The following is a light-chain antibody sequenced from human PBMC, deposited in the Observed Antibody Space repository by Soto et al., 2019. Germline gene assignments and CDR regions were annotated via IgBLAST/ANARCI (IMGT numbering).Light chain of an antibody. Sequence: EIVLTQSPGTLSLSPGERATLSCRTSQSVSSSYLAWYQQKPGQAPRLLMYCASNRATGIPDRFSGSGSGTDFTLTISRLEPEDFAVYYCQHYGSSPSWTFGHGTKVEIK. V-gene: IGKV3-20*01. J-gene: IGKJ1*01. CDR2: CAS. CDR3: QHYGSSPSWT. CDR1: QSVSSSY.